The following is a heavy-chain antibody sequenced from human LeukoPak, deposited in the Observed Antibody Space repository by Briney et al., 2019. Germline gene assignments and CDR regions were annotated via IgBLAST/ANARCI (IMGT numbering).Heavy chain of an antibody. V-gene: IGHV4-39*01. J-gene: IGHJ5*02. D-gene: IGHD2-2*01. CDR1: GGSISSSSYY. Sequence: SETLSLTCTVSGGSISSSSYYWGWIRQPPGKGLEWIGSIYYSGSTYYNPSLKSRVTISVDTSKNQFSLKLSSVTAADTAVYYCARLRVPAAGGDWFDPWGQGTLVTVSS. CDR3: ARLRVPAAGGDWFDP. CDR2: IYYSGST.